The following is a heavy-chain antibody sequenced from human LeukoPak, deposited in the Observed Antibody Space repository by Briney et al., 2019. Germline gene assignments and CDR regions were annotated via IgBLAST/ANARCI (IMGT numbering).Heavy chain of an antibody. D-gene: IGHD2-2*02. CDR3: ARDGVVVPAVIVAPTYHYYYMDV. CDR1: GGTFSSYA. V-gene: IGHV1-18*01. CDR2: ISAYNGNT. J-gene: IGHJ6*03. Sequence: ASVKVSCKASGGTFSSYAISWVRQAPGQGLEWMGWISAYNGNTNYAQKLQGRVTMTTDTSTSTAYMELRSLRSDDTAVYYCARDGVVVPAVIVAPTYHYYYMDVWGKGTTVTISS.